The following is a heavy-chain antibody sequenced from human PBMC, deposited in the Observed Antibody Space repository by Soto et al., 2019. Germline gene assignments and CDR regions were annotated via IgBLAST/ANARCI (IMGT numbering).Heavy chain of an antibody. Sequence: QVQLVQSGAEVKEPGSSVKVSCKASGGGNLRDYRTTWVRRAPGQGLGWMGGIIPKLGSANYAQKFQGRVTITADESTNSVYMELRSLRSDDTAVYYCARGGERYNFGAVYWGQGTPVTLSS. J-gene: IGHJ4*02. D-gene: IGHD5-12*01. CDR1: GGGNLRDYR. V-gene: IGHV1-69*01. CDR3: ARGGERYNFGAVY. CDR2: IIPKLGSA.